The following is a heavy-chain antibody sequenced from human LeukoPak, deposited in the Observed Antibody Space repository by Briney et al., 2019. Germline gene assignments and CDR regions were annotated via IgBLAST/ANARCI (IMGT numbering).Heavy chain of an antibody. CDR2: INPNSGGT. Sequence: AASVKVSCKASGYTFTAYYMHWVRQAPGQGLEWMGWINPNSGGTNYAQKFQGRVTMTRDTSISTAYMELSRLRSDDTAVYYCARDRGGATRRGFDYWGQGTLVTVYS. J-gene: IGHJ4*02. V-gene: IGHV1-2*02. D-gene: IGHD1-26*01. CDR3: ARDRGGATRRGFDY. CDR1: GYTFTAYY.